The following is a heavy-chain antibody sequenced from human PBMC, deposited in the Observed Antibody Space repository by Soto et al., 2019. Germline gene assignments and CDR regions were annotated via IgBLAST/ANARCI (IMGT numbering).Heavy chain of an antibody. V-gene: IGHV4-59*01. Sequence: SETLSLTCTVSGGSISSYYWSLIRQPPGKGLEWIGYIYYSGSTNYNPSLKSRVTISVDTSKNQFSLKLSSVTAADTAVYYCARRAFWAQYWFDPWGQGTLVTVSS. CDR1: GGSISSYY. CDR3: ARRAFWAQYWFDP. J-gene: IGHJ5*02. CDR2: IYYSGST. D-gene: IGHD3-16*01.